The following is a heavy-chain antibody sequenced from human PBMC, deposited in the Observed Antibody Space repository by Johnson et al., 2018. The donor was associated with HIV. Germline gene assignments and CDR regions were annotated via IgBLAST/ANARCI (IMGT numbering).Heavy chain of an antibody. CDR1: GFTFDDFA. D-gene: IGHD4-23*01. J-gene: IGHJ3*02. CDR3: AKDLLGGNKGFDAFDI. V-gene: IGHV3-9*01. Sequence: VLLVESGGGLVQPGRSMRLSCAASGFTFDDFAMHWVRQAPGKGLEWVSGISWNSNSIGYADSVKGRFTISRDNAKNSLYLQMNSLRAEDTALYYCAKDLLGGNKGFDAFDIGGQGTMVTVSS. CDR2: ISWNSNSI.